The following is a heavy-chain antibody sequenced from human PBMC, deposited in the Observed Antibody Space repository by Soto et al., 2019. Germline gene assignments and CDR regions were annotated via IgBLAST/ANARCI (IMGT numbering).Heavy chain of an antibody. D-gene: IGHD3-3*01. CDR1: GYTLTELS. Sequence: ASVKVSCKVSGYTLTELSMHWVRQAPGKGLEWMGGFGPEDGETIYAQKFQGRVTMTEDTSTDTAYTELSSLRSEDTAVYYCATDKSITIFGVVPEGAFDIWGQGTMVTVSS. CDR2: FGPEDGET. CDR3: ATDKSITIFGVVPEGAFDI. V-gene: IGHV1-24*01. J-gene: IGHJ3*02.